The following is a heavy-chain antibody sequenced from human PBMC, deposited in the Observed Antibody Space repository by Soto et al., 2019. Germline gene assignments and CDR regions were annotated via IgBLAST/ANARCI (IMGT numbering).Heavy chain of an antibody. D-gene: IGHD3-10*01. Sequence: GGSLRLSCAASGFTFSRFELHWVRQAPGKGLEWISYISSSGSTAYYASSVEGRFTISRGNANNSVYLQMDSLRAEDTAPYYCTRAAWFPYLSFYWGQGALVTVSS. CDR3: TRAAWFPYLSFY. CDR1: GFTFSRFE. CDR2: ISSSGSTA. V-gene: IGHV3-48*03. J-gene: IGHJ4*02.